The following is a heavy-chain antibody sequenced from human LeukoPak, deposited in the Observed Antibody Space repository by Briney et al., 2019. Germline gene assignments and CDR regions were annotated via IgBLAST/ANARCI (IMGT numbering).Heavy chain of an antibody. D-gene: IGHD7-27*01. J-gene: IGHJ4*02. CDR2: IEPNRGGT. CDR1: GYTFTGHY. Sequence: ASVSLSCKASGYTFTGHYLHWIRQAPGQGLEWMGWIEPNRGGTHYAQNFQGRLTISRDTSISTAYMELSRLSSDDTGMYYCARDENWGPDFWGQGTLVTVSS. V-gene: IGHV1-2*02. CDR3: ARDENWGPDF.